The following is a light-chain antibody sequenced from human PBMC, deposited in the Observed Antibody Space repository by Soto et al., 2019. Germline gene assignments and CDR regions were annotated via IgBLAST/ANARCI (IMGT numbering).Light chain of an antibody. CDR1: SSAIGSKNY. CDR2: EVS. V-gene: IGLV2-14*01. J-gene: IGLJ3*02. Sequence: QSVLTQPASVSGSPGQSITISCTGTSSAIGSKNYVSWFQQRPGKAPTLIIYEVSNRPSGVSTHFSVSKSGNTASLTISGLLPEDEAEYYCSSYTTTTRLFGGGTKLTVL. CDR3: SSYTTTTRL.